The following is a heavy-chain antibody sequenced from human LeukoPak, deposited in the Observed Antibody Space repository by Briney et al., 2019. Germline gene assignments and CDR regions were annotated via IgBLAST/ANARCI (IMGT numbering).Heavy chain of an antibody. V-gene: IGHV3-49*04. D-gene: IGHD4-23*01. Sequence: GSLRLSCSASGFTFGGYAMSWVRQAPGKGLGWVGFIRSKAYGGTTEYAASVKGRFTISRDDSKSIAYLQMNSLKTEDTAVYYCTRENSDGPDYWGQGTLVTVSS. J-gene: IGHJ4*02. CDR2: IRSKAYGGTT. CDR1: GFTFGGYA. CDR3: TRENSDGPDY.